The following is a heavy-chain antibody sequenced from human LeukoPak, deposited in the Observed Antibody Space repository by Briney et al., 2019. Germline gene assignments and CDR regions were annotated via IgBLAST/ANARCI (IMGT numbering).Heavy chain of an antibody. Sequence: SETLSLTXAVSNYSISSGYYWGWIRQPPGKGLEWIGGIHHSGSTNYKPSLRSRVTISIDTSKNQFSLRLSSVTAADTAVYFCAILRGLSYDSGGYSDYWGQGTLVTVSS. J-gene: IGHJ4*02. CDR2: IHHSGST. V-gene: IGHV4-38-2*01. CDR1: NYSISSGYY. CDR3: AILRGLSYDSGGYSDY. D-gene: IGHD3-22*01.